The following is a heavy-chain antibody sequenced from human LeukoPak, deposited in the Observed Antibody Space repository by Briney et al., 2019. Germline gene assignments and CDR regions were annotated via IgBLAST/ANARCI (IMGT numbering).Heavy chain of an antibody. D-gene: IGHD1-1*01. CDR2: ISGSGGST. Sequence: PGGSLRLSCAASGFTFSSYAMSWVRQAPGKGLEWVSAISGSGGSTYYADSVKGRFTISRDNSKNTLYLQMNSLRAEDTAVYYCATSTRFPTTYMDVWGKGTTVTVSS. CDR1: GFTFSSYA. J-gene: IGHJ6*03. CDR3: ATSTRFPTTYMDV. V-gene: IGHV3-23*01.